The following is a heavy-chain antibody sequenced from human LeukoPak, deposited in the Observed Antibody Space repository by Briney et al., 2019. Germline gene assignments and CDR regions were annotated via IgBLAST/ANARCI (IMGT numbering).Heavy chain of an antibody. V-gene: IGHV4-34*01. CDR1: GGSFSGYY. J-gene: IGHJ4*02. Sequence: SETLSLTCALYGGSFSGYYWTWIRQPPGKGLEWLGEIDHSGSTNYNPSLKSRVTISVDTSKNQFSLKLSSVTAADTAVYYCARTYQVPAAIPYWGQGTLVTVSS. CDR3: ARTYQVPAAIPY. D-gene: IGHD2-2*02. CDR2: IDHSGST.